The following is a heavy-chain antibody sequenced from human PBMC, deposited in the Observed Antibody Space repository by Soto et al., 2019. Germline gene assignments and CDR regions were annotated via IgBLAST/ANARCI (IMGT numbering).Heavy chain of an antibody. CDR2: MNPNSANT. Sequence: QVQLVQSGAEVKKPGASVKVSCKASGYTFTSYDINWVRQATGQGLEWMGWMNPNSANTGYAQKFQGXXXXXRNTXXXTAXXXLXXXRSEDTAVYYCAREGVRGMDVWGQGTTVTVSS. CDR3: AREGVRGMDV. V-gene: IGHV1-8*01. J-gene: IGHJ6*02. CDR1: GYTFTSYD. D-gene: IGHD3-16*01.